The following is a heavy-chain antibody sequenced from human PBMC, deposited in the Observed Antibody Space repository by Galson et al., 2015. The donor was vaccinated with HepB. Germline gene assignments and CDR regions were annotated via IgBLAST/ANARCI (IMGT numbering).Heavy chain of an antibody. V-gene: IGHV1-69*13. CDR2: IIPTFGIA. J-gene: IGHJ5*02. Sequence: SVKVSCKASGGTFSSYGISWVRQAAGQGLEWMGGIIPTFGIANYAQKFQGRVTITADESTSTAYMELSGLRSEDTAVYYCVRDNMGRIAAAVPNWFDPWGQGTLVTVSS. CDR3: VRDNMGRIAAAVPNWFDP. D-gene: IGHD6-13*01. CDR1: GGTFSSYG.